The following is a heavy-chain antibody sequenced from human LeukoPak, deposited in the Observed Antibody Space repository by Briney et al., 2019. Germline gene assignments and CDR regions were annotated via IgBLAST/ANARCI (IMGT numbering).Heavy chain of an antibody. J-gene: IGHJ4*02. CDR1: GFTFSSYS. V-gene: IGHV3-21*01. CDR3: ARDIDYGDYDSYYFDS. Sequence: GGSLRLSCMVSGFTFSSYSMNWVRQAPGKGLEWVSCISSSSAYINYADSVQGRFTISRDNAKNSLYLQMNSLRAEDTAVYYCARDIDYGDYDSYYFDSWGLGTLVTVSS. CDR2: ISSSSAYI. D-gene: IGHD4-17*01.